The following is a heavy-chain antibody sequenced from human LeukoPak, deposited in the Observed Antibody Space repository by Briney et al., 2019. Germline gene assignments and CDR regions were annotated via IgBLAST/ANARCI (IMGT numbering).Heavy chain of an antibody. V-gene: IGHV4-59*01. D-gene: IGHD3-22*01. CDR2: IYYSGST. CDR3: ARGGYDSSGYYDY. CDR1: GGSISSYY. Sequence: ASETLSLTCTVSGGSISSYYWSWIRQPPGKGLEWIGYIYYSGSTNYNPSLKSRVTISVDTSKNQFSLKLSSVTAADTAVYYCARGGYDSSGYYDYWGQGTLVTVSS. J-gene: IGHJ4*02.